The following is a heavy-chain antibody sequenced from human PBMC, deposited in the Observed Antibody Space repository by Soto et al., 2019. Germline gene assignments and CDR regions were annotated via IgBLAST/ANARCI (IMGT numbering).Heavy chain of an antibody. Sequence: GESLKISCQGSGYSFTSYWISWVRQMPGKGLEWMGRIDPSDSYTNYSPSFQGHVTISADKSISTAYLQWSSLKASDTAMYYCARHWGSNWNYRIGMDVWGQGTTVTVSS. J-gene: IGHJ6*02. CDR3: ARHWGSNWNYRIGMDV. CDR2: IDPSDSYT. V-gene: IGHV5-10-1*01. D-gene: IGHD1-7*01. CDR1: GYSFTSYW.